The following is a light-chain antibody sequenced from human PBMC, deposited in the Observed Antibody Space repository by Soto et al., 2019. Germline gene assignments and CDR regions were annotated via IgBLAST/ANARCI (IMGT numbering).Light chain of an antibody. CDR2: DAS. V-gene: IGKV3-11*01. Sequence: EIVLTQSPATLSLSPGESATLSCRASQSVISYLAWYQQKPGQAPRLLIYDASNRATGIPARFSGSGSGTDFTLTISSLDPEDFAVYYCQQRSNWPPEYTLGQGTKLEI. J-gene: IGKJ2*01. CDR3: QQRSNWPPEYT. CDR1: QSVISY.